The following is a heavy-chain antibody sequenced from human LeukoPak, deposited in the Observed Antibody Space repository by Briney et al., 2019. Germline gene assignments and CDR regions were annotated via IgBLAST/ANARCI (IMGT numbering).Heavy chain of an antibody. Sequence: SETLSLTCTVSGGSITTSSYYWGWIRQPPGKGLEWIGIIYYSGSTYYNPSLKGRVTISVDTSKNQFSLKLSSVTAADTAVYYCAREALSGLYCSGGICYFDYWGQGILVTVSS. V-gene: IGHV4-39*02. D-gene: IGHD2-15*01. J-gene: IGHJ4*02. CDR1: GGSITTSSYY. CDR3: AREALSGLYCSGGICYFDY. CDR2: IYYSGST.